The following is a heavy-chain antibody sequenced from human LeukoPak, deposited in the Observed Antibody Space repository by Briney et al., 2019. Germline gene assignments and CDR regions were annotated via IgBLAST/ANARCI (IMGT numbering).Heavy chain of an antibody. CDR2: MNPNSANT. J-gene: IGHJ4*02. CDR3: ARDWGAYYYESGTLSHFDY. D-gene: IGHD3-10*01. Sequence: ASVKVSCKASGYTFSNYDINWVRQATGQGLEWMGWMNPNSANTGYAQKFQGRVTMTRDTSISTAYMELSRLRSDDTAVYYCARDWGAYYYESGTLSHFDYWGQGTLVTVSS. CDR1: GYTFSNYD. V-gene: IGHV1-8*01.